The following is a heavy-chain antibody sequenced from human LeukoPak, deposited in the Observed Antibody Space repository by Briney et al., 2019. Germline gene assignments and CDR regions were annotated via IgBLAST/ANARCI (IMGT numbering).Heavy chain of an antibody. V-gene: IGHV4-34*01. CDR1: GGSFSRYY. J-gene: IGHJ6*01. Sequence: SETLSLTCAVYGGSFSRYYWSWIRQPPGKGLEWIGEINHNGSTNYNPSLKSRVTISVDTTNNQFSLKLNSATAADTAVYYCARGWYGPPIYYYYYSGIDVWGQGTTVSVYS. CDR2: INHNGST. CDR3: ARGWYGPPIYYYYYSGIDV. D-gene: IGHD3-10*01.